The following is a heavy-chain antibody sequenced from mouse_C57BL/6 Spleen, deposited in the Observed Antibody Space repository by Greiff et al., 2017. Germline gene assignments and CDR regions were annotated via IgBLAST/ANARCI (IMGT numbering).Heavy chain of an antibody. V-gene: IGHV1-52*01. Sequence: QVQLQQPGAELVRPGSSVKLSCKASGYTFTSYWMHWVKQRPIQGLEWIGNIDPSDSETHYNQKFKDKATLTVDNSSSTAYMQLSSLTSEDSAVYYCASGAKTGKAGDYWGQGTSVTVSS. CDR1: GYTFTSYW. D-gene: IGHD1-3*01. CDR2: IDPSDSET. J-gene: IGHJ4*01. CDR3: ASGAKTGKAGDY.